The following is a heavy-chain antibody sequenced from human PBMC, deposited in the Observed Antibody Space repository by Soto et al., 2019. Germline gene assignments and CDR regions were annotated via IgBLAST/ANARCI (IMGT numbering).Heavy chain of an antibody. J-gene: IGHJ4*02. CDR2: ISYDGSNK. CDR3: AKDRSPGLVVVVVILEN. CDR1: GFTFSSYG. Sequence: QVQLVESGGGVVQPGRSLRLSCAASGFTFSSYGMHWVRQAPGKGLEWVAVISYDGSNKYYADSVKGRFTISRDNSKNTLYLQMNSLRAEDTAGYYCAKDRSPGLVVVVVILENWGQGTLVTVSS. D-gene: IGHD3-22*01. V-gene: IGHV3-30*18.